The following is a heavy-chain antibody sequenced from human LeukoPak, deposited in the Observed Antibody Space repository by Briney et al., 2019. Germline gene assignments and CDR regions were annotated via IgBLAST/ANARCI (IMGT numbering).Heavy chain of an antibody. J-gene: IGHJ6*03. CDR1: GFTFDDYA. Sequence: GGSLRLSCAASGFTFDDYAMHWVRQAPGKGLEWVSLISWDGGSTYYADSVKGRFTISRDNSKNSLYLQMNSLRAEDTALYYCAKAGREGGRIDYYYYYMDVWGKGTTVTVSS. V-gene: IGHV3-43D*03. D-gene: IGHD3-16*01. CDR2: ISWDGGST. CDR3: AKAGREGGRIDYYYYYMDV.